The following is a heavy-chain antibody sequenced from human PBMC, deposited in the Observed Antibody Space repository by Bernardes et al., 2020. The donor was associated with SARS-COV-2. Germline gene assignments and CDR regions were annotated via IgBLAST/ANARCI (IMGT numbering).Heavy chain of an antibody. CDR2: IRGSGTTT. V-gene: IGHV3-23*01. J-gene: IGHJ6*02. D-gene: IGHD1-26*01. CDR3: ATLGGSFSYYAIDV. CDR1: GFTFSKYA. Sequence: GGSLRLSCAVSGFTFSKYAMSWVRQAPGKGLEWVSAIRGSGTTTFYADSVKGRFTISRDNSKNTMYMQMNSLRAEDTAVYYCATLGGSFSYYAIDVWGQGTTVTVSS.